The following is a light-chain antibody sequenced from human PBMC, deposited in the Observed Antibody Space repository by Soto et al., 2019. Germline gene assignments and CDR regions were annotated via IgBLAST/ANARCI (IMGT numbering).Light chain of an antibody. J-gene: IGLJ1*01. CDR1: SSEVGGYNY. Sequence: QSVLTQPASVSGSPGQSITISCTGTSSEVGGYNYVSWYQQHPGNAPKLMIYEVSNRASGVSNRFSGSKSGNTASLTISGLQADDEADYYCSSYTSSTPFVLGRGTKVTV. CDR2: EVS. CDR3: SSYTSSTPFV. V-gene: IGLV2-14*01.